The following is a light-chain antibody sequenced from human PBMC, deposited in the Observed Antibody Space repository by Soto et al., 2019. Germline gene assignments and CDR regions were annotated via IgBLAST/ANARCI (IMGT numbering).Light chain of an antibody. Sequence: DIVLTQSPGTLSLSPGETATLSCRASQSVNSNYFAWYQQTPGQAPRLLIYGASARATGIPDRFSGSGSGTDFTLAISRLEPEDVAVYYCQHFGGWSYTFGQGTKLEIK. CDR3: QHFGGWSYT. CDR2: GAS. CDR1: QSVNSNY. V-gene: IGKV3-20*01. J-gene: IGKJ2*01.